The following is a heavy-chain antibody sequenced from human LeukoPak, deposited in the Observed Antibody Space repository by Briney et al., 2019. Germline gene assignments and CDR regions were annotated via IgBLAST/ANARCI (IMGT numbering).Heavy chain of an antibody. J-gene: IGHJ4*02. D-gene: IGHD3-10*01. CDR1: GFTFSSYA. CDR3: AKDHGRDYYGSGRYDY. V-gene: IGHV3-23*01. Sequence: GGSLRLSCAASGFTFSSYAMTWVRQAPGKGLEWVSAISGSGGSTYYADSVKGRFTISRDNSKNTLYLQMNSLRAEDTAVYYCAKDHGRDYYGSGRYDYWGQGTLVTVSS. CDR2: ISGSGGST.